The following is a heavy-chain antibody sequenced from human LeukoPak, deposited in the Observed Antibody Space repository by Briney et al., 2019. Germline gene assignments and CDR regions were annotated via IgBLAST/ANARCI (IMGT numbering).Heavy chain of an antibody. V-gene: IGHV1-18*01. CDR3: ARDDFWSGYSQNYYYGMDV. CDR2: ISAYNGNT. Sequence: ASVKVSCKASGGTFSSYAISWVRQAPGQGLEWMGWISAYNGNTNYAQKLQGRVTMTTDTSTSTAYMELRSLRSDDTAVYYCARDDFWSGYSQNYYYGMDVWGQGTTVTVSS. J-gene: IGHJ6*02. D-gene: IGHD3-3*01. CDR1: GGTFSSYA.